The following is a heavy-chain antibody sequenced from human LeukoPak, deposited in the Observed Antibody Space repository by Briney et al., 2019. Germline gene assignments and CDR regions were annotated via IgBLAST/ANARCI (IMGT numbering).Heavy chain of an antibody. CDR2: MKQDGSQR. CDR3: ARSKPAADIDAFDL. J-gene: IGHJ3*01. CDR1: GFTFSTYW. D-gene: IGHD6-13*01. Sequence: GGSLRLSCAASGFTFSTYWMTWVRQAPGKGLEWVANMKQDGSQRYYVDSVKGRFTISRDNAKNSLYLQMNSLSAKDTAVYYCARSKPAADIDAFDLWGPGTMVTVSS. V-gene: IGHV3-7*05.